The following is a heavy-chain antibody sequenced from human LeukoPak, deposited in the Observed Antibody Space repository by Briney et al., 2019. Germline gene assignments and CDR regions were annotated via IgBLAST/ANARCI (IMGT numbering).Heavy chain of an antibody. Sequence: ASVKVSCKASGGTFSSYAISRVRQAPGQGLEWMGGIVPIFGTANYAQKFQGRVTITTDESTSTAYMELSSLRSEDTAVYYCARGFIVGATTLEFDYWGQGTLVTVSS. D-gene: IGHD1-26*01. CDR3: ARGFIVGATTLEFDY. CDR1: GGTFSSYA. CDR2: IVPIFGTA. J-gene: IGHJ4*02. V-gene: IGHV1-69*05.